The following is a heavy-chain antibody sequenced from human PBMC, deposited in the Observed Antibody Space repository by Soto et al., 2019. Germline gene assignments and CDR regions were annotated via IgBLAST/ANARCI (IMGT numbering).Heavy chain of an antibody. CDR1: GFTFSNFG. J-gene: IGHJ4*02. CDR3: ARVPGKDEAIDY. CDR2: IWHDGREK. V-gene: IGHV3-33*01. Sequence: QVQVVESGGGVVQPGRSLRLSCAASGFTFSNFGMHWVRQAPGKGLEWVAVIWHDGREKYYADFVEGRFTISRDNSKNTLYMQMNSLRAEDTAVYHCARVPGKDEAIDYWGQGTLVTVSS.